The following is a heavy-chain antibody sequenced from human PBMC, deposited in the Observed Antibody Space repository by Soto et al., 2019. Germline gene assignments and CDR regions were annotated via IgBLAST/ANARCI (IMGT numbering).Heavy chain of an antibody. V-gene: IGHV4-34*01. CDR2: INHSGST. J-gene: IGHJ4*02. CDR3: ARGSPLYYYDSSGYYYVAPREKTSNYFDY. Sequence: SSETLSLTCAVYGGSFSGYYWSWIRQPPGKGLEWIGEINHSGSTNYNPSLKGRVTISVDTSKNQFSLKLSSVTAADTAVYYCARGSPLYYYDSSGYYYVAPREKTSNYFDYWGQGTLVTVSS. D-gene: IGHD3-22*01. CDR1: GGSFSGYY.